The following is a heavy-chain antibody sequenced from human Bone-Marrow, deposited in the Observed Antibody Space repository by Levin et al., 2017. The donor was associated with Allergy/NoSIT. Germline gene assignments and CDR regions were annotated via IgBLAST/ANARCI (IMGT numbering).Heavy chain of an antibody. V-gene: IGHV3-21*06. J-gene: IGHJ6*02. CDR1: GFDFNTHD. CDR3: ASSQGRSGWSYYYYGMDV. CDR2: ISGNSHYV. Sequence: PGGSLRLSCRGSGFDFNTHDMNWVRQAPGQGLEWVSSISGNSHYVYYADSVKGRFSISRDNAKNSMFLQMNSLRVEDTAVYYCASSQGRSGWSYYYYGMDVWGRGTTLTVSS. D-gene: IGHD6-19*01.